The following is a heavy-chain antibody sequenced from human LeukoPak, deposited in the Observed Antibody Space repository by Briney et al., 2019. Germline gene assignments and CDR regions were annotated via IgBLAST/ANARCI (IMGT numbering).Heavy chain of an antibody. D-gene: IGHD3-22*01. CDR1: GFTSGDYA. Sequence: GGSLRLSCTASGFTSGDYAMTWFRQAPGKGLEWVGLIRSRAYGGTAEIAASVKGRFTISRDDSKNAAYLQMNSLTAEDTAVYFCSRVPIRTVTLVIVVRGYDVFDIWGPGTKVAVSS. CDR2: IRSRAYGGTA. CDR3: SRVPIRTVTLVIVVRGYDVFDI. V-gene: IGHV3-49*03. J-gene: IGHJ3*02.